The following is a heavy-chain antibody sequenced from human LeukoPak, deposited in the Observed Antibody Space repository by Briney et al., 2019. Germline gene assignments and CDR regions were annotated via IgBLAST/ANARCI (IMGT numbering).Heavy chain of an antibody. V-gene: IGHV1-69*13. J-gene: IGHJ4*02. CDR1: GGTFSSYA. Sequence: GASVKVSCKASGGTFSSYAISWVRQAPGQGLEWMGGIIPIFGTANYAQKFQGRVTITADESTSTAYMELSSLISEDTAVYYCARDLAPLAAAGSPYFDYWGQGTLVPVSS. CDR2: IIPIFGTA. D-gene: IGHD6-13*01. CDR3: ARDLAPLAAAGSPYFDY.